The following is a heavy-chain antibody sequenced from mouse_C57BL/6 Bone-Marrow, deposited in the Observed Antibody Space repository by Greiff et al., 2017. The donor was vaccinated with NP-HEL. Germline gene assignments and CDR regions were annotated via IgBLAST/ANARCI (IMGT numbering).Heavy chain of an antibody. J-gene: IGHJ4*01. CDR1: GYTFTDYY. CDR3: ARGGYYPLDYAMDY. CDR2: IYPGSGNT. Sequence: QVQLQQSGAELVRPGASVKLSCKASGYTFTDYYINWVKQRPGQGLEWIARIYPGSGNTYYNEKFKGKATLTAEKSSSTAYMQLSSLTSEDSAVYFCARGGYYPLDYAMDYWGQGTSVTVSS. D-gene: IGHD2-3*01. V-gene: IGHV1-76*01.